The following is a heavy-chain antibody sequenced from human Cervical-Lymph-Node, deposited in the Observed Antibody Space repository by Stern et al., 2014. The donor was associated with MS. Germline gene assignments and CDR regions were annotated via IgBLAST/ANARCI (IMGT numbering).Heavy chain of an antibody. D-gene: IGHD4-11*01. Sequence: QLVESGPEVKKPGASVKVSCKASGFTFSTSAIQWVRQARGQRLAWIGWIIVGSGNTNYAQRFQERVTITRDMSTSTAYMELSSLRSEDTAVYYCAAETYTDGCCWFDPWGQGTLVTVSS. CDR3: AAETYTDGCCWFDP. CDR2: IIVGSGNT. V-gene: IGHV1-58*02. CDR1: GFTFSTSA. J-gene: IGHJ5*02.